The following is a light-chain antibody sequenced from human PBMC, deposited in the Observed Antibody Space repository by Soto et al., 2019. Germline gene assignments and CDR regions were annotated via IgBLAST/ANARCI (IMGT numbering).Light chain of an antibody. CDR1: QGDTTG. CDR2: GAS. V-gene: IGKV1-27*01. Sequence: DIQVTQSPSYLSASVGDRVTITCRTSQGDTTGFSWYQQKPGQAPTLLIYGASTLPAGVPSRFSDSGSGTDFTLTINGLQPEDVAAYYCLQDSDTQQGIFAQGPKLE. CDR3: LQDSDTQQGI. J-gene: IGKJ2*01.